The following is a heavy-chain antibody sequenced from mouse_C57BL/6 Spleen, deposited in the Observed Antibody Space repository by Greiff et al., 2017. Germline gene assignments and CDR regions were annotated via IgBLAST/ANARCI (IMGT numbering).Heavy chain of an antibody. J-gene: IGHJ3*01. Sequence: QVQLQQPGAELVMPGASVKLSCKASGYTFTSYWMHWVKQRPGQGLEWIGEIDPSDSYTNYNQKFKGKSTLTVDKSSSTAYMQLSSLPSEDSAVYYCARARSNYVWFAYGGQGTLVTVSA. CDR1: GYTFTSYW. D-gene: IGHD2-5*01. CDR3: ARARSNYVWFAY. CDR2: IDPSDSYT. V-gene: IGHV1-69*01.